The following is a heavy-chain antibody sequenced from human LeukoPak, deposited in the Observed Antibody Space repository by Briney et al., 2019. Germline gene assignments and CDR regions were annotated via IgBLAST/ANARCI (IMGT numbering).Heavy chain of an antibody. D-gene: IGHD6-13*01. Sequence: GGSLRLSCAASGFTFSSYGMHWVRQAPGKGLEWVAVIWYDGSNKYYADSVKGRFTISRDNSKNTLYLQMNSLRAEDTAVYYCAIRLGYSSSWYYFDYWGQGNLVTVSS. CDR3: AIRLGYSSSWYYFDY. V-gene: IGHV3-33*01. CDR1: GFTFSSYG. J-gene: IGHJ4*02. CDR2: IWYDGSNK.